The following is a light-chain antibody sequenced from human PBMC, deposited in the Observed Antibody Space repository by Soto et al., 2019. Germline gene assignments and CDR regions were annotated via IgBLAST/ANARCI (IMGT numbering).Light chain of an antibody. Sequence: QSALTQPASVSGSPGQSITISCTGTSSDVGRYNLVSWYQHHPDKAPKIMIYEVTTRPSGVSNRFSASKSGNTASLTISGLQAEDEADYYCCSYVGTSTYVFGTGTKLTVL. J-gene: IGLJ1*01. CDR3: CSYVGTSTYV. V-gene: IGLV2-23*02. CDR2: EVT. CDR1: SSDVGRYNL.